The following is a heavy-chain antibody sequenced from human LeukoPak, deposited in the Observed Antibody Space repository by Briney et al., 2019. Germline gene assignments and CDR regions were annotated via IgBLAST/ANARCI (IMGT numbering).Heavy chain of an antibody. D-gene: IGHD2-21*01. V-gene: IGHV1-2*02. CDR2: INPNSGGT. J-gene: IGHJ5*02. Sequence: ASVKVSCKTSGYTFTDYYLHWERQAPGQGLEWMGWINPNSGGTSSAQKFQGRVTMTRDTSITTVYMEVSWLTSDDTAIYYCARADRLHGGPYLIGPWGQGTLVTVSS. CDR1: GYTFTDYY. CDR3: ARADRLHGGPYLIGP.